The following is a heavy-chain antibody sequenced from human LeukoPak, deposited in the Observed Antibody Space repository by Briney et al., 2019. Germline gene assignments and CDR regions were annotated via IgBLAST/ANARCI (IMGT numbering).Heavy chain of an antibody. V-gene: IGHV1-69*13. D-gene: IGHD5-18*01. Sequence: ASVKVSCKASGGTFSSYAISWVRQAPGQGLEWMGGIIPIFGTANYAQKFQGRVTITADESTSTAYMELSSLRSEDTAVYYCARGMGYGYGYGNYYYYYGMDVWGQGTTVTVSS. CDR3: ARGMGYGYGYGNYYYYYGMDV. CDR2: IIPIFGTA. CDR1: GGTFSSYA. J-gene: IGHJ6*02.